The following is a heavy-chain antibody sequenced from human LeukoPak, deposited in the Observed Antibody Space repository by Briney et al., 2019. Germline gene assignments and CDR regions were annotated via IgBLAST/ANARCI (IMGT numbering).Heavy chain of an antibody. V-gene: IGHV3-48*01. CDR1: GFTFSSYS. Sequence: GGSLRLSCAASGFTFSSYSMNWVRQAPGKGLEWVSYISSDSDTISYADSVRGRFTISRDNAKNSLYLQMNSLRAEDTAVYYCARDHRYSFDYWGQGTLVTVSS. D-gene: IGHD1-26*01. CDR3: ARDHRYSFDY. CDR2: ISSDSDTI. J-gene: IGHJ4*02.